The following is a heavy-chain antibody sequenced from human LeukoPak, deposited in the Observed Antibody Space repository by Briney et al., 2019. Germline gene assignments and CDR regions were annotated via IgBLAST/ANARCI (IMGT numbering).Heavy chain of an antibody. CDR3: ARDGGDGYNSYYYYYYGMDV. Sequence: SQTLSLTCAISGDSVSSNSAPWNWIRQSPSRGLEWLGRTYYRSKWYDDYAVSVKSRITINPDTSKNQFSLQLNSVTPEDTAVYYCARDGGDGYNSYYYYYYGMDVWGQGTTVTVSS. J-gene: IGHJ6*02. V-gene: IGHV6-1*01. D-gene: IGHD5-24*01. CDR1: GDSVSSNSAP. CDR2: TYYRSKWYD.